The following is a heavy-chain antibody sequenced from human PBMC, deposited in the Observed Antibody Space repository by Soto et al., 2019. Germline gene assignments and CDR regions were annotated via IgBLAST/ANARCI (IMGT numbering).Heavy chain of an antibody. V-gene: IGHV3-48*02. J-gene: IGHJ4*02. Sequence: PGGSLRLSCAASGFTFSSFSMNWVRQAPGKGLEWVSYISSSSSTIYYADSVKGRFTISRDNAKNSLYLQMNSLRDEDTAVYYCARGILYCSGGSCYSYFDYCGQGTLVTVSS. CDR3: ARGILYCSGGSCYSYFDY. D-gene: IGHD2-15*01. CDR1: GFTFSSFS. CDR2: ISSSSSTI.